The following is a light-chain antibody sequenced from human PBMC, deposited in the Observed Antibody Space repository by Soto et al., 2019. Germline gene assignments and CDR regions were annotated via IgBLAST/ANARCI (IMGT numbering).Light chain of an antibody. Sequence: VMPQSPATLSVSPGERATISCRASQSVSSSYLAWYPTKPGQTPRLLIYSVSSRATGIPDRFSVSWSGTDGTLTIRRLEPEEGAMDYGLHPGSSLWTVGQGTKVDIK. CDR2: SVS. CDR1: QSVSSSY. CDR3: LHPGSSLWT. V-gene: IGKV3-20*01. J-gene: IGKJ1*01.